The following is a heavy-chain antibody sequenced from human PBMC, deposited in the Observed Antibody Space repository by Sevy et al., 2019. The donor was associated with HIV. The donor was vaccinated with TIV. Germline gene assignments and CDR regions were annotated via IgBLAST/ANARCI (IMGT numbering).Heavy chain of an antibody. CDR2: ISYDGTIK. Sequence: GGSLRLSCAASGFTFSTYAMHWVRQAPGKGLEWVAVISYDGTIKYNADSVKGRFTISRDNSKNTLYLQIDSLRTEDTAVYYCGTIAARPGFDYWGQGTLVTVSS. D-gene: IGHD6-6*01. CDR1: GFTFSTYA. J-gene: IGHJ4*02. CDR3: GTIAARPGFDY. V-gene: IGHV3-30-3*01.